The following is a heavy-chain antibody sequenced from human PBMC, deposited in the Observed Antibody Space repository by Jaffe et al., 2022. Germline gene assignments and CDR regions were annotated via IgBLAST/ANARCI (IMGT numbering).Heavy chain of an antibody. V-gene: IGHV4-61*02. J-gene: IGHJ4*02. D-gene: IGHD6-19*01. CDR1: GGSISSGSYY. CDR2: IYTSGST. Sequence: QVQLQESGPGLVKPSQTLSLTCTVSGGSISSGSYYWSWIRQPAGKGLEWIGRIYTSGSTNYNPSLKSRVTISVDTSKNQFSLKLSSVTAADTAVYYCARERYSSGWHGIDYWGQGTLVTVSS. CDR3: ARERYSSGWHGIDY.